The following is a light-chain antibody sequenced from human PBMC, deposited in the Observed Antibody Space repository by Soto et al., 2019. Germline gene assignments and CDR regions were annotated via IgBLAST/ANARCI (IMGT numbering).Light chain of an antibody. CDR3: QQYGSSGT. J-gene: IGKJ1*01. CDR2: GAS. CDR1: QSLSNTY. V-gene: IGKV3-20*01. Sequence: ILLTQSPCTLSLSPGERATLSCRTSQSLSNTYLAWYQQKPGQAPRLLIYGASNRATGIPDRFSGSGSGTDFTLTISRLAPEDFVVYYCQQYGSSGTFGQGTKVDIK.